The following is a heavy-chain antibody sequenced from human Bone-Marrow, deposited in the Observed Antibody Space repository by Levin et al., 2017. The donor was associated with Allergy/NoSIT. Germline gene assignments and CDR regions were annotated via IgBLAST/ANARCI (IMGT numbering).Heavy chain of an antibody. D-gene: IGHD4-17*01. CDR3: ARIRDYGDYADAFDI. V-gene: IGHV2-70*01. J-gene: IGHJ3*02. CDR1: GFSLSTSGMC. Sequence: SGPTLVKPTQTLTLTCTFSGFSLSTSGMCVSWIRQPPGKALEWLALIDWDDDKYYSTSLKTRLTISKDTSKNQVVLTMTNMDPVDTATYYCARIRDYGDYADAFDIWGQGTMVTVSS. CDR2: IDWDDDK.